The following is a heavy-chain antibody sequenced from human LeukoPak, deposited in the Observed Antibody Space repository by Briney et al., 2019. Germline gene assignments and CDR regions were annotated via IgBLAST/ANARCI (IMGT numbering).Heavy chain of an antibody. J-gene: IGHJ4*02. Sequence: PGGSLRLSCAASGFTLSSYGMHWVRQAPGKGLEWVAVIWHDGRKKYYADSVKGRFTVSRDNSKNTLYLQMDSLRVEDTAVYYCAKGRGTAVTSAANYWGQGTLVTVSS. D-gene: IGHD4-17*01. CDR1: GFTLSSYG. CDR2: IWHDGRKK. CDR3: AKGRGTAVTSAANY. V-gene: IGHV3-33*06.